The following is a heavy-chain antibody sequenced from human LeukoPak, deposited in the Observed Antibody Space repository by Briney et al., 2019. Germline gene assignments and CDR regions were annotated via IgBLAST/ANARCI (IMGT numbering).Heavy chain of an antibody. V-gene: IGHV3-30-3*01. Sequence: GRSLRLSCAASGFTFSSYAMHWVRQAPGKGLEWVAVISYDGSNKYYADSVKGRFTISRDNSMNTLYLQMNSLRAEDTAVYYCAKDRRYSSSWYKGGDYWGQGTLVTVSS. CDR2: ISYDGSNK. D-gene: IGHD6-13*01. CDR1: GFTFSSYA. CDR3: AKDRRYSSSWYKGGDY. J-gene: IGHJ4*02.